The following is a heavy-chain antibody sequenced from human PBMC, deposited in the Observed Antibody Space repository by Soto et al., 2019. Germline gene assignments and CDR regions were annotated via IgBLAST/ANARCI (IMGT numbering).Heavy chain of an antibody. V-gene: IGHV1-3*01. J-gene: IGHJ6*02. CDR3: ARDLGSSPYYYYYGMDV. Sequence: SVKVSCKASGDTFTSYAMHWVLQAPGQRLEWMGWINAGNGNTKYSQKFQGRVTITRDTSASTAYMELSSLRSEDTAVYYCARDLGSSPYYYYYGMDVWDQGTTVAVSS. CDR2: INAGNGNT. CDR1: GDTFTSYA. D-gene: IGHD6-6*01.